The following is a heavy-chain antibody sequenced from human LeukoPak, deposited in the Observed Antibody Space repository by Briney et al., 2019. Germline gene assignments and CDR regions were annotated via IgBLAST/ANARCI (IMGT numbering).Heavy chain of an antibody. J-gene: IGHJ6*02. V-gene: IGHV1-69*13. CDR1: GYTLTELS. D-gene: IGHD2-2*01. Sequence: SVKVSCKVSGYTLTELSMHWVRQAPGKGLEWMGGIIPIFGTANYAQKFQGRVTITADESTSTAYMELSSLRSEDTAVYYCASPMGDIVVVPAAPYYYYYGMDVWGQGTTVTVSS. CDR2: IIPIFGTA. CDR3: ASPMGDIVVVPAAPYYYYYGMDV.